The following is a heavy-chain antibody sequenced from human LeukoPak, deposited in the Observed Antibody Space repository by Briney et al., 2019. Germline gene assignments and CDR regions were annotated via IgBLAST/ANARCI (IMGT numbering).Heavy chain of an antibody. V-gene: IGHV4-4*07. Sequence: SETLSLTCTVSGGSISSYYWSWIRQPAGKGLEWIGRIYTSGSTNYNPSLKSRVTMSVDTSKNQFSLKLSSVTAADTAVYYCARKDRGPKQQLVHVTDHDAFDIWGQGTMVTVSS. CDR3: ARKDRGPKQQLVHVTDHDAFDI. J-gene: IGHJ3*02. D-gene: IGHD6-13*01. CDR1: GGSISSYY. CDR2: IYTSGST.